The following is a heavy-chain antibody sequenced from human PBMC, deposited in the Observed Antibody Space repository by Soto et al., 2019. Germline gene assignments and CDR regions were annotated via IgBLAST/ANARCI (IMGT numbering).Heavy chain of an antibody. CDR2: IDPSDSYT. J-gene: IGHJ4*02. CDR1: RYSFTSDW. V-gene: IGHV5-10-1*01. CDR3: ARRQAAAGENALTFYY. D-gene: IGHD6-13*01. Sequence: GESLTISCKGSRYSFTSDWISWVRQMPGKGLEWMGRIDPSDSYTNYSPSFQGHVTISADKSISTAYLQWSSLKASDTAMYYCARRQAAAGENALTFYYWGQGTLVTVSS.